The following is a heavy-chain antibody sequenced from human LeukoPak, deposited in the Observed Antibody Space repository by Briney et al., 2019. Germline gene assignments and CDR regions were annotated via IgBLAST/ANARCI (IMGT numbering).Heavy chain of an antibody. CDR3: ARGMITFGGVISYAFDI. D-gene: IGHD3-16*02. V-gene: IGHV1-2*06. CDR1: GYTFTGYY. Sequence: GASVKVSRKASGYTFTGYYMHWVRRAPGQGLEWMGRINPNSGGTNYAQKFQGRVTMTRDTSISTAYMELSRLRSDDTAVYYCARGMITFGGVISYAFDIWGQGTMVTVSS. J-gene: IGHJ3*02. CDR2: INPNSGGT.